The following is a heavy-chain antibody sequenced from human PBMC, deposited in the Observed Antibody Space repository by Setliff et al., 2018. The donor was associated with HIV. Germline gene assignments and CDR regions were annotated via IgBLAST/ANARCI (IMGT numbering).Heavy chain of an antibody. J-gene: IGHJ3*02. Sequence: ASVKVSCKASGYTFTGYFLHWVRQAPGQGLEWMGWIDPNRVDTNYEQKFQGRVFMTRDTSISTVYSGLRSLRSDDTAVYYWARAAGYSSSWHRYAFEIWGQGTMVTVSS. CDR1: GYTFTGYF. V-gene: IGHV1-2*02. CDR3: ARAAGYSSSWHRYAFEI. D-gene: IGHD6-13*01. CDR2: IDPNRVDT.